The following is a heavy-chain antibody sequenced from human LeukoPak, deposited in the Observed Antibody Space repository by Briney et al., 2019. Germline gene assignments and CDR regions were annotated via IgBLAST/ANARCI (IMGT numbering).Heavy chain of an antibody. V-gene: IGHV4-59*01. D-gene: IGHD3-10*01. Sequence: SGTLSLTCTVSGGSISSYYWSWIRQPPGKGLEWIGYIYYSGSTNYNPSLKSRVTISVDTSKNQFSLKLSSVTAADTAVYYCARAIWFGEFDPWGQGTLVTVSS. CDR1: GGSISSYY. CDR3: ARAIWFGEFDP. CDR2: IYYSGST. J-gene: IGHJ5*02.